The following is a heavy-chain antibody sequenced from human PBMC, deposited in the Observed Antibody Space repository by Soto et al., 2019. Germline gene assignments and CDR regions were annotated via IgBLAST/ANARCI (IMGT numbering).Heavy chain of an antibody. CDR2: ISWNSGSI. CDR3: AKDSNHDFWSGRGHIRYYYYGMDV. J-gene: IGHJ6*02. D-gene: IGHD3-3*01. Sequence: EVQLVESGGGLVQPGRSLRLSCAASGFTFDDYAMHWVRQAPGKGLEWVSGISWNSGSIGYADSVKGRFTISRDNAKNSLXPQXNXPRAEDTALYYCAKDSNHDFWSGRGHIRYYYYGMDVWGQGTTVTVSS. V-gene: IGHV3-9*01. CDR1: GFTFDDYA.